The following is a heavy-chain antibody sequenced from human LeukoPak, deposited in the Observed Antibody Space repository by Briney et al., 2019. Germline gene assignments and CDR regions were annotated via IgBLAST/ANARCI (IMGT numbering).Heavy chain of an antibody. J-gene: IGHJ3*02. CDR3: ARDEYSYGYTGDAFDI. Sequence: SETLSLTCTVSGGSISSYYWSWIRQPAGKGLEWIGRIYTSGSTNYNPSLKSRVTMSVDTSKNQFSLKLSSVTAADTAVYYCARDEYSYGYTGDAFDIWGQGTMVTVSS. CDR1: GGSISSYY. D-gene: IGHD5-18*01. CDR2: IYTSGST. V-gene: IGHV4-4*07.